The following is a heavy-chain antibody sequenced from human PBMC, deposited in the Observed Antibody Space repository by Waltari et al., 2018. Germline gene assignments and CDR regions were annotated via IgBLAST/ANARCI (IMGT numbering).Heavy chain of an antibody. J-gene: IGHJ4*02. D-gene: IGHD3-22*01. CDR1: GGSFSGYY. V-gene: IGHV4-34*01. CDR2: INNSGST. Sequence: QVQLQQWGAGLLKPSEPLSLTCAVYGGSFSGYYWSWLRQPPGQGLGWIGEINNSGSTNYNPSLKSRVTISVDTSKNQFSLKLSSVTAADTAVYYCARGIRITMIVVPTAYYFDYWGQGTLVTVSS. CDR3: ARGIRITMIVVPTAYYFDY.